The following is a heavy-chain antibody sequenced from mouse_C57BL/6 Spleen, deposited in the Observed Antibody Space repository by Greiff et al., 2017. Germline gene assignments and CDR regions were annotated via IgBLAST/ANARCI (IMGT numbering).Heavy chain of an antibody. CDR3: ASYDGYHYYAMDY. Sequence: EVKLQESGPGLVKPSQSLSLTCSVTGYSITSGYYWNWIRQFPGNKLEWMGYISYDGSNNYNPSLKNRISITRDTSKNQFFLKLNSVTTEDTATYYCASYDGYHYYAMDYWGQGTSVTVSS. J-gene: IGHJ4*01. CDR1: GYSITSGYY. CDR2: ISYDGSN. D-gene: IGHD2-3*01. V-gene: IGHV3-6*01.